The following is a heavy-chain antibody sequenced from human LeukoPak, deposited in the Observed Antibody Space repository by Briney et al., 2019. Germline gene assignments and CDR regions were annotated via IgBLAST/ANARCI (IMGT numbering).Heavy chain of an antibody. J-gene: IGHJ5*02. Sequence: GASVKVSCKASGYTFTGYGISWVRQAPGQGLEWMGWISAYNGNTNYAQKLQGRVTMTTDTSTSTAYMELRSLRSDDTAVYYCAREHYGSGSYWFDPWGQGTLVTVSS. CDR3: AREHYGSGSYWFDP. CDR1: GYTFTGYG. V-gene: IGHV1-18*01. D-gene: IGHD3-10*01. CDR2: ISAYNGNT.